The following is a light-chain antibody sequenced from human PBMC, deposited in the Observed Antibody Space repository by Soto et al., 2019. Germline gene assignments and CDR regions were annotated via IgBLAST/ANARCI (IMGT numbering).Light chain of an antibody. CDR1: SSDVGGYKY. J-gene: IGLJ3*02. Sequence: QPVLTQPASVSGSPGQSITISCTGTSSDVGGYKYVSWYQHHPGKAPKLMIYEVSNRPSGVSNRFSGSKSGNTASLTISGLQAEDEADYYCSSYTTSSTWVFGGGTQLTVL. CDR3: SSYTTSSTWV. CDR2: EVS. V-gene: IGLV2-14*01.